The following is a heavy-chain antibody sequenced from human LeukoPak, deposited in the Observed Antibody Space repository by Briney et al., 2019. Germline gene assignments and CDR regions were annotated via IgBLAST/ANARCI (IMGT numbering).Heavy chain of an antibody. D-gene: IGHD3-10*01. CDR1: GGSISSGGYY. J-gene: IGHJ3*02. CDR2: IYYSGST. CDR3: ARGQRGKTPYYYGSGSYYLAAFDI. V-gene: IGHV4-31*03. Sequence: KPSETLSLTCTVSGGSISSGGYYWSWIRQHPGKGLEWIGYIYYSGSTYYNPSLKSRVTISVDTSKNQFSLKLSSVTAADTAVYYCARGQRGKTPYYYGSGSYYLAAFDIWGQGTMVTVSS.